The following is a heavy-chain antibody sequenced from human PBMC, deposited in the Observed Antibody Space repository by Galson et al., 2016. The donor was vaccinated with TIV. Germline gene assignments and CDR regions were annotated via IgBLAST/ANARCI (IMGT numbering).Heavy chain of an antibody. D-gene: IGHD5-18*01. CDR3: AKDRNTALDTYYYYYGMDV. CDR2: IVPLFRTT. CDR1: GGSFSTHT. J-gene: IGHJ6*02. V-gene: IGHV1-69*13. Sequence: SVKVSCKASGGSFSTHTFNWVRQAPGQGLEWMGGIVPLFRTTNYAQKFQGRVTFTADESSSTAYMEVSRLTSDDTAVYDCAKDRNTALDTYYYYYGMDVWGQGTTVTVSS.